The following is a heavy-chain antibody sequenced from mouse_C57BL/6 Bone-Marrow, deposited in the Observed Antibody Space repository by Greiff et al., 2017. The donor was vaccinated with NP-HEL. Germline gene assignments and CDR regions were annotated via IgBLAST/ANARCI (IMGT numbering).Heavy chain of an antibody. V-gene: IGHV1-76*01. D-gene: IGHD4-1*01. J-gene: IGHJ3*01. CDR2: IYPGSGNT. CDR1: GYTFTDYY. Sequence: QLQQSGAELVRPGASVKLSCKASGYTFTDYYINWVKQRPGQGLEWIARIYPGSGNTYYNEKFKGKATLTAEKSSSTAYMQLSSLTSEDSAVYFCARGLGPFAYWGQGTLVTVSA. CDR3: ARGLGPFAY.